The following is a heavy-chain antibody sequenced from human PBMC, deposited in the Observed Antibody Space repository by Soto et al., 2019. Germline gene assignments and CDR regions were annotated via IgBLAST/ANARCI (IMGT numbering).Heavy chain of an antibody. J-gene: IGHJ3*02. CDR1: GGTFSTYT. Sequence: QVQLVQSGAEVKKPGSSVKVSCKASGGTFSTYTVIWVRQAPGQGLEWMGRIIPMLDITNTAQSFQGRVTITADKSTTTACLELSTLRSXAXXIXXXTXGXWSAETFDIWGRGTMVTVXS. CDR2: IIPMLDIT. V-gene: IGHV1-69*02. D-gene: IGHD6-13*01. CDR3: TXGXWSAETFDI.